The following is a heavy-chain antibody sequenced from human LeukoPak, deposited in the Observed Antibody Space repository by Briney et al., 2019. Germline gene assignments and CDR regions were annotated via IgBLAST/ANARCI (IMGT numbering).Heavy chain of an antibody. J-gene: IGHJ4*02. V-gene: IGHV4-39*01. CDR3: ARVRWGGLYYFDY. D-gene: IGHD3-16*01. CDR1: GGSISSSSYY. Sequence: SETLSLTCTVSGGSISSSSYYWGWIRQPPGKGLEWIGSIYYSGSTYYNPSLKSRVTISVDTSKNQFSLKLSSVTAADTAVYYCARVRWGGLYYFDYWGQGTLVTVSS. CDR2: IYYSGST.